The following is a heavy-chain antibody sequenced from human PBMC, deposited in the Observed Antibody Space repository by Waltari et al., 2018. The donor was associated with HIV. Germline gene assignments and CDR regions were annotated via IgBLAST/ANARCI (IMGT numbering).Heavy chain of an antibody. J-gene: IGHJ4*02. CDR2: IWDDGSNY. CDR1: GFPFSSRG. V-gene: IGHV3-33*01. CDR3: ARDLTYSYEQIDY. D-gene: IGHD3-3*01. Sequence: QVQLVESGGGVVQTGRSLGLSCAASGFPFSSRGMHWVRQAPGKGLEWVAVIWDDGSNYSYADSVKGRFTISRENSKNTLYLQMNSLRAEDSAVYYCARDLTYSYEQIDYWGQGTQVTVSS.